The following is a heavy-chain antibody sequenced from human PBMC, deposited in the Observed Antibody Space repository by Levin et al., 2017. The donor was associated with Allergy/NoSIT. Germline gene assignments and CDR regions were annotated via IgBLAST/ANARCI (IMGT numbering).Heavy chain of an antibody. Sequence: GSLRLSCAVSGGSISSGNWWSWVRQPPGKGLEWIGEIYHSGSTNYNPSLKSRVTISVDKSNNQFSLKLSSVTAADTAVYYCAREFPPINGDHGDWGQGTLVTVSS. CDR3: AREFPPINGDHGD. V-gene: IGHV4-4*02. CDR2: IYHSGST. D-gene: IGHD4-17*01. CDR1: GGSISSGNW. J-gene: IGHJ4*02.